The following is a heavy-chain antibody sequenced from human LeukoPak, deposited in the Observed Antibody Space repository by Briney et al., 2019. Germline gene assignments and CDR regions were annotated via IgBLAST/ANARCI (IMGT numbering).Heavy chain of an antibody. Sequence: MPSETLSLTCTVSGVSISSYYWSWIRQPAGKGLEWIGRIYTSGSTNYNPSLKSRVTMSVDTSKNQSSLKLSSVTAADTAVYYCAREEQLVRGSYHYYYYMDVWGKGTTVTVSS. D-gene: IGHD6-13*01. J-gene: IGHJ6*03. CDR3: AREEQLVRGSYHYYYYMDV. CDR1: GVSISSYY. V-gene: IGHV4-4*07. CDR2: IYTSGST.